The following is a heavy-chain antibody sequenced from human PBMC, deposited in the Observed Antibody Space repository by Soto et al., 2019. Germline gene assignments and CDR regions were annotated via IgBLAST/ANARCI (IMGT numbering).Heavy chain of an antibody. CDR2: VYHSGST. Sequence: SETLSLTCTVSGASINSYYWSWIRQSPGKGLEWIGYVYHSGSTNYNPSLKSRVTISIDMSKKQFSLKLTSVTAADTAVYYCARDHPSSGTSGYWGQGPLVTVSS. V-gene: IGHV4-59*13. CDR3: ARDHPSSGTSGY. J-gene: IGHJ4*02. D-gene: IGHD1-26*01. CDR1: GASINSYY.